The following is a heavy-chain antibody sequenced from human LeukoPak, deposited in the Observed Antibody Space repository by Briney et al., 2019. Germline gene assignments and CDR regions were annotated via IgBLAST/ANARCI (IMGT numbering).Heavy chain of an antibody. D-gene: IGHD3-16*01. J-gene: IGHJ6*03. CDR2: INAYNGNT. CDR3: ARRGLSDFYYSYMDV. CDR1: GYTFTSYG. Sequence: ASVKVSCKASGYTFTSYGITGVRQAPGQGLEWMGWINAYNGNTNYAQKLQGRVTMTTDTSTSTAYMELRSLRSDDTAVYYCARRGLSDFYYSYMDVWGKGTTVTVSS. V-gene: IGHV1-18*01.